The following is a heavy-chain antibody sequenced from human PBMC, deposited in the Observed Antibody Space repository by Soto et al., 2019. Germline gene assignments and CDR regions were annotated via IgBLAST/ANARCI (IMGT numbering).Heavy chain of an antibody. D-gene: IGHD2-2*01. J-gene: IGHJ6*02. Sequence: ASVKVSCKASGYTLTSYYLHWVRQAPGQGPEWMGIINPSGGITNDAQKFQDRVTMTSDTSTSTVYMELSSLGSEDTAVYYCARGISTTRYYYYYGMDVWGQGTTVTVSS. CDR2: INPSGGIT. CDR1: GYTLTSYY. CDR3: ARGISTTRYYYYYGMDV. V-gene: IGHV1-46*01.